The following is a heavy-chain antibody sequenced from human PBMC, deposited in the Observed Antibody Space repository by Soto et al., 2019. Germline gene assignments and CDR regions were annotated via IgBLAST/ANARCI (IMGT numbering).Heavy chain of an antibody. CDR1: GFTFGDYA. CDR2: IRSKAYGGTT. Sequence: GGSLRLSCTASGFTFGDYAMSWFRQAPGKGLEWVGFIRSKAYGGTTEYAASVKGRFTISRDDSKSIAYLQMNSLKTEDTAVYYCTRSSIDFWSGYYSAFDIWGQGTMVTVSS. D-gene: IGHD3-3*01. CDR3: TRSSIDFWSGYYSAFDI. J-gene: IGHJ3*02. V-gene: IGHV3-49*03.